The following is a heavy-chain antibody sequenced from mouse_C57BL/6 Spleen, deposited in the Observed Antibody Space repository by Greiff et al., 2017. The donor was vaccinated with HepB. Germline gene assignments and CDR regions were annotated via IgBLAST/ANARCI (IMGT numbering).Heavy chain of an antibody. J-gene: IGHJ1*03. CDR2: IRSKSNNYAT. CDR1: GFSFNTYA. CDR3: VRHRAGTVYFDV. Sequence: EVQRVESGGGLVQPKGSLKLSCAASGFSFNTYAMNWVRQAPGKGLEWVARIRSKSNNYATYYADSVKDRFTISRDDSESMLYLQMNNLKTEDTAMYYCVRHRAGTVYFDVWGTGTTVTVSS. V-gene: IGHV10-1*01. D-gene: IGHD3-3*01.